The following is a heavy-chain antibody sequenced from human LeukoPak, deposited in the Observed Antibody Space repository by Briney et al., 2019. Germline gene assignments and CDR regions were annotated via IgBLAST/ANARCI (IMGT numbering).Heavy chain of an antibody. CDR3: ASGYCRSPNCYRWSY. D-gene: IGHD2-2*01. J-gene: IGHJ4*02. V-gene: IGHV3-30*01. CDR2: ISNDGTNK. Sequence: PGGSLRLSCAASGFTFSTYSMHWVRQAPGKGLEWVAVISNDGTNKYYADSVKGRFTISRDNSKNTLYVHMDSLRAEDTAVYYCASGYCRSPNCYRWSYWGQGTLVTVSS. CDR1: GFTFSTYS.